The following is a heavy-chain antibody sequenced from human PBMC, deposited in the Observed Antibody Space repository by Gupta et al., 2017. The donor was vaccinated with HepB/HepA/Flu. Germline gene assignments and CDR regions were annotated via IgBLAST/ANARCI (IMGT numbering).Heavy chain of an antibody. Sequence: EVQLVESGGGVVQPGGSLRLSCAAYGLPFDDYSVHWVRHYRGKGLEWVSLMIGDGGSTYYADSVKGRFTISRDNSKNSLYLQMNSLRTEDTALYYCAKDMAYRPYSSSEDAFDIWGQGTMVTVSS. J-gene: IGHJ3*02. CDR1: GLPFDDYS. CDR3: AKDMAYRPYSSSEDAFDI. V-gene: IGHV3-43*02. D-gene: IGHD6-6*01. CDR2: MIGDGGST.